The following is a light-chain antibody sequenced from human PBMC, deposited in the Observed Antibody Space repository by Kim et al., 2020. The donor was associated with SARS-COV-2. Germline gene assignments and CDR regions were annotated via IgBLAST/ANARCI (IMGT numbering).Light chain of an antibody. V-gene: IGLV6-57*01. Sequence: KTITMSCTRSRGGIASKFVQWYQQRPGSSPTTVIFDNDRRPSGVPDRFFAYIDTSANSAYLTISGLKTEDEADYYCQSYDSNNQMVFGGGTQLTVL. J-gene: IGLJ3*02. CDR2: DND. CDR3: QSYDSNNQMV. CDR1: RGGIASKF.